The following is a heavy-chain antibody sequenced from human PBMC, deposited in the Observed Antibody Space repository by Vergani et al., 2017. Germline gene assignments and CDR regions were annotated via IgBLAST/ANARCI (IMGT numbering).Heavy chain of an antibody. CDR3: ARRAYSGSFSYYFDY. J-gene: IGHJ4*02. D-gene: IGHD1-26*01. CDR1: GGSISSGSYY. V-gene: IGHV4-61*10. CDR2: IYYSGST. Sequence: QVQLQESGPGLVKPSETLSLTCTVSGGSISSGSYYWSWIRQPARKGLEWIGYIYYSGSTSYNPSLKSRVTISVDTSKNQFSLNLRSVTAADTAVYYCARRAYSGSFSYYFDYWGQGTLVTVSS.